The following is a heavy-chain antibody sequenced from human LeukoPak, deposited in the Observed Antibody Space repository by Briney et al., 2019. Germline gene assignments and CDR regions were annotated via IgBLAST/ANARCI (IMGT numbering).Heavy chain of an antibody. V-gene: IGHV1-2*02. CDR3: ARESVPAVAARRGLNY. D-gene: IGHD6-6*01. J-gene: IGHJ4*02. CDR1: GYTFTDYY. Sequence: ASVKVSCKASGYTFTDYYMHWVRQAPGQGLEWMGWINPNSGGTNYAQKFQGRVTMTRDTSISIVYMEMSRLRSDDTAVYYCARESVPAVAARRGLNYWGQGTLVAVSS. CDR2: INPNSGGT.